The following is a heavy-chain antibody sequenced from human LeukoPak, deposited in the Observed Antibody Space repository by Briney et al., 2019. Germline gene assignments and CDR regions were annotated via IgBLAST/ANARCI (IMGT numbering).Heavy chain of an antibody. V-gene: IGHV1-18*01. D-gene: IGHD6-13*01. CDR3: ARSSSSWYGYYYYYMDV. Sequence: ASVKVSCKASGYTFTSYGISWVRQAPGQGLEWMGRISAYNGNTNYAQKLQGRVTMTTDTSTSTAYMELRSLRSDDTAVYYCARSSSSWYGYYYYYMDVWGKGTTVTVSS. J-gene: IGHJ6*03. CDR2: ISAYNGNT. CDR1: GYTFTSYG.